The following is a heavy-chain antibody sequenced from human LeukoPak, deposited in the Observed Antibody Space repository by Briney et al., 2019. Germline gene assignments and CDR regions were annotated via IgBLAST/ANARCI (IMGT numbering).Heavy chain of an antibody. J-gene: IGHJ5*02. V-gene: IGHV4-34*01. CDR2: INHSGRT. D-gene: IGHD6-6*01. CDR3: ARAVQLVVPGRFDP. Sequence: SETLSLTCAVYGGSFSGYYWSWIRQPPGKGLEWIGEINHSGRTNYNPSLKSRVTISVDTSKNQFSLKLSSVTAADTAVYYCARAVQLVVPGRFDPWGQGTLVTVSS. CDR1: GGSFSGYY.